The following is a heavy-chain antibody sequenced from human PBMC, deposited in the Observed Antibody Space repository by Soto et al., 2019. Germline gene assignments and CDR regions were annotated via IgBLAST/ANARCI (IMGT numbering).Heavy chain of an antibody. J-gene: IGHJ4*02. CDR3: ARATVTTMSGFDY. Sequence: GGSLRLSCAASGFSVSSKYMSWVRQAPGKGLEWVSAISGSGGSTYYADSVKGRFTISRDNSKNTLYLQMNSLRAEDTAVYYCARATVTTMSGFDYWGQGTLVTVSS. D-gene: IGHD4-17*01. CDR2: ISGSGGST. V-gene: IGHV3-23*01. CDR1: GFSVSSKY.